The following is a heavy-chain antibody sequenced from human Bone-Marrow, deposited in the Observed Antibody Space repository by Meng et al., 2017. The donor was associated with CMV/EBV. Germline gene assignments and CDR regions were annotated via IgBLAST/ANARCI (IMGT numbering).Heavy chain of an antibody. CDR1: GFTFDDYA. CDR2: ISWISGLI. D-gene: IGHD4-11*01. J-gene: IGHJ6*02. Sequence: SLKISCAASGFTFDDYAMHWVRQGPGKGLEWVSGISWISGLIDYADSVRGRFTISRDNAKNALYLQMDHLRAEDTALYYCTRFYSAYGMDVWGQGTTVTVSS. V-gene: IGHV3-9*01. CDR3: TRFYSAYGMDV.